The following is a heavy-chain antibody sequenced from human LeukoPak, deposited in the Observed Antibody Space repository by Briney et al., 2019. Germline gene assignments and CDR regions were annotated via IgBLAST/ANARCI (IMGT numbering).Heavy chain of an antibody. CDR2: ISSYNGNT. V-gene: IGHV1-18*01. CDR3: ARVRGFGATSWFGP. J-gene: IGHJ5*02. Sequence: ASVKVSCKASGYTFTSYGISWVRQAPGQGLEWMGWISSYNGNTNNVQKLQGRVSMTTDTSTTTAYMELRSLRSDDTAVYYCARVRGFGATSWFGPWGQGTLVTVSS. D-gene: IGHD1-26*01. CDR1: GYTFTSYG.